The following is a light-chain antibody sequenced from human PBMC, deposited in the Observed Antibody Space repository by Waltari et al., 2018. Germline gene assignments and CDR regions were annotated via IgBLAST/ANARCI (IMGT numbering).Light chain of an antibody. CDR3: MQALQTLWT. CDR2: LGS. V-gene: IGKV2-28*01. J-gene: IGKJ1*01. Sequence: DIVMTQSPLSLPVTPGEPASISCTSIQSLLHSNGYNYLDWYLQKPGQSPQLLIYLGSNRASGVPDRFSGSGSGTDFTLKISRVEAEDVGVYYCMQALQTLWTFGQGTKVEIK. CDR1: QSLLHSNGYNY.